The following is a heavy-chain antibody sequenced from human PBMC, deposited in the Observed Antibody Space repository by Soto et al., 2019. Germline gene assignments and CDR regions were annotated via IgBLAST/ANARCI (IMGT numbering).Heavy chain of an antibody. V-gene: IGHV4-59*01. CDR2: IYYSGST. D-gene: IGHD6-13*01. CDR3: ARAPSSWYWFDP. Sequence: SETLSLTCTVSGGSISSYYWSWIRQPPGKGLEWIGYIYYSGSTNYNPSLKSRVTISVDTSKNHFSLKLSSVTAAGTAVYYCARAPSSWYWFDPWGQGTLVTGSS. CDR1: GGSISSYY. J-gene: IGHJ5*02.